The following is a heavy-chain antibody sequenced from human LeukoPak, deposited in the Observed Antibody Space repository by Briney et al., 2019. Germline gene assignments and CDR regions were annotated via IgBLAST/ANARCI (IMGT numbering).Heavy chain of an antibody. Sequence: ASVKVSCKASGYTFTSYGISWVRQAPGQGLEWMGWISAYNGNTNYAQKLQGRVTMTTDTSTSTAYMELRSLRSDDTAVYYCARAPLGIDYYYMDVWGKGTTVTVSS. J-gene: IGHJ6*03. V-gene: IGHV1-18*01. CDR1: GYTFTSYG. CDR3: ARAPLGIDYYYMDV. D-gene: IGHD7-27*01. CDR2: ISAYNGNT.